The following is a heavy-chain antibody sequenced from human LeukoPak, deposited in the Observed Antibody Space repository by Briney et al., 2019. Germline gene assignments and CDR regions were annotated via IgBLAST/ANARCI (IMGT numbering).Heavy chain of an antibody. J-gene: IGHJ4*02. D-gene: IGHD2-15*01. CDR1: GGSISSNNW. Sequence: TSETLSLTCAVSGGSISSNNWWSWVRQPPGKGLEWIGEIHHSGSTNYNPSLKSRVTISVDTSKNQFSLNLGSVTAADTAVYYCARYYCSGTCYHFDYWGQGTLVTVSS. CDR2: IHHSGST. V-gene: IGHV4-4*02. CDR3: ARYYCSGTCYHFDY.